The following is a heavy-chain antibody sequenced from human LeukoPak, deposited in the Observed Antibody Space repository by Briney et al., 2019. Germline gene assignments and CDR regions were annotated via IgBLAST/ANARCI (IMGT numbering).Heavy chain of an antibody. CDR1: GFTFSTYT. V-gene: IGHV3-21*01. CDR3: AELGITMIGGV. D-gene: IGHD3-10*02. Sequence: PGGSLRLSCAASGFTFSTYTMNWVRLAPGKGLEWVSIISRGSGYIHYADSVKGRFTISRDNSKNTLYLQMNSLRAEDTAVYYCAELGITMIGGVWGKGTTVTISS. J-gene: IGHJ6*04. CDR2: ISRGSGYI.